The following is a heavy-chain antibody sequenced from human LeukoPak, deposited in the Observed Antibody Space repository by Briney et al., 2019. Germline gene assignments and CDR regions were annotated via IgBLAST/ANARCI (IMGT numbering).Heavy chain of an antibody. J-gene: IGHJ5*02. CDR3: ARDTPDRYYYGSGIRGWFDP. CDR2: ISSSSSYI. V-gene: IGHV3-21*01. D-gene: IGHD3-10*01. Sequence: PGGSLRLSCADSGFTFSSYSMNWVRQAPGKRLEWVSSISSSSSYIYYADSVKGRFTISRDNAKNSLYLQMNSLRAEDTAVYYCARDTPDRYYYGSGIRGWFDPWGQGTLVTVSS. CDR1: GFTFSSYS.